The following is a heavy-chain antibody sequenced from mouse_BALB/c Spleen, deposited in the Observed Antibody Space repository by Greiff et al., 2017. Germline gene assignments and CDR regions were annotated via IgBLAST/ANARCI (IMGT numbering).Heavy chain of an antibody. D-gene: IGHD2-9*01. Sequence: EVQGVESGGGLVKPGGSLKLSCAASGFTFSDYYMYWVRQTPEKRLEWVATISDGGSYTYYPDSVKGRFTISRDNAKNNLYLQMSSLKSEDTAMYYCARGLLWLRRNYAMDYWGQGTSVTVSS. CDR3: ARGLLWLRRNYAMDY. CDR2: ISDGGSYT. V-gene: IGHV5-4*02. CDR1: GFTFSDYY. J-gene: IGHJ4*01.